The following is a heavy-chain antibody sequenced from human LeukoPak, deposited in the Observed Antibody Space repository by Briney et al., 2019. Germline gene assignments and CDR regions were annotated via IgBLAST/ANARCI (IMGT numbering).Heavy chain of an antibody. CDR2: INPSGGST. Sequence: GSSVKVSCKASGYTFTSYYMHWVRQAPGQGLEWMGIINPSGGSTSYAQKFQGGVTMTRDTSTSTVYMELSSLRSEDTAVYYCARDQIAFTPYDSSGYQTTPLYYYYGMDVWGQGTTVTVSS. J-gene: IGHJ6*02. CDR1: GYTFTSYY. D-gene: IGHD3-22*01. V-gene: IGHV1-46*01. CDR3: ARDQIAFTPYDSSGYQTTPLYYYYGMDV.